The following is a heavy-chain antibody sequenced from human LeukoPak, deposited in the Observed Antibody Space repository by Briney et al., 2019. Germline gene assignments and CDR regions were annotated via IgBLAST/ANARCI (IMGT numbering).Heavy chain of an antibody. CDR1: GFXFSSYW. Sequence: GGSLRLSCAASGFXFSSYWISWVRQAPGKGLEWVANIKQDGSEKYYVDSVKGRFTISRDNAKNSLYLQMNSLRAEDTAVYYCARDLFNYYDSSGRDDYWGQGTLVTVSS. D-gene: IGHD3-22*01. CDR3: ARDLFNYYDSSGRDDY. CDR2: IKQDGSEK. V-gene: IGHV3-7*05. J-gene: IGHJ4*02.